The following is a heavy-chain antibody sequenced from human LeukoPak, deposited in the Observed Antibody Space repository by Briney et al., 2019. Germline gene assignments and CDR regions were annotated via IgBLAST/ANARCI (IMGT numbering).Heavy chain of an antibody. CDR1: GGSFSGYY. V-gene: IGHV4-34*01. Sequence: SETLSLTCAVYGGSFSGYYWSWIRQPPGKGLEWIGEINHSGSTNYNPSLKSRVTISVDTSKNQFSLKLSSVTAADTAVYYCARHPLYSGSYYISGYYYYMDVWGKGTTVTISS. CDR3: ARHPLYSGSYYISGYYYYMDV. D-gene: IGHD1-26*01. CDR2: INHSGST. J-gene: IGHJ6*03.